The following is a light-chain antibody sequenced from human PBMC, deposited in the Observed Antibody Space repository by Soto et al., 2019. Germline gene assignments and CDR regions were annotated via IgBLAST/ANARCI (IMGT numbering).Light chain of an antibody. CDR1: QTISSW. V-gene: IGKV1-5*01. Sequence: DIQMTQSPSTLCASVGDRVTIACRASQTISSWLAWYQQKPGKAPNLLIYDASTLERGVPSRFSGTGSGTDFTLTISSLQPEDFATYYCQQSYSTPITFGQGTRLEIK. CDR3: QQSYSTPIT. J-gene: IGKJ5*01. CDR2: DAS.